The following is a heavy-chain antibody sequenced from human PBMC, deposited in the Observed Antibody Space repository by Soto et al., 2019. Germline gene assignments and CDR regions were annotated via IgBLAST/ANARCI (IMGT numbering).Heavy chain of an antibody. CDR2: ISSSSSYI. D-gene: IGHD6-19*01. J-gene: IGHJ4*02. V-gene: IGHV3-21*01. CDR3: ARVPRYSSGWTDY. Sequence: GSLRLSCAASGFTFSSYSMNWVRQAPGKGLEWVSSISSSSSYIYYADSVKGRFTISRDNAKNSLYLQMNSLRAEDTAVYYCARVPRYSSGWTDYWGQGTLVTVSS. CDR1: GFTFSSYS.